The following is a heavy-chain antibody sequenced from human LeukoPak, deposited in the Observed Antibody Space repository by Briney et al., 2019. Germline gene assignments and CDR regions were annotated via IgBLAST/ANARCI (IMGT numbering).Heavy chain of an antibody. V-gene: IGHV3-21*01. D-gene: IGHD5-18*01. CDR3: ARDSIQYMDV. J-gene: IGHJ6*03. CDR1: GFTFSNYN. Sequence: GGSLRLSCAASGFTFSNYNMNWVRQTPGKGLEWVSSISYSSSYKYYADSVKGRFTISRDNAKNSLYLQMNSLRAEDTAVYYCARDSIQYMDVWGKGTTVTVSS. CDR2: ISYSSSYK.